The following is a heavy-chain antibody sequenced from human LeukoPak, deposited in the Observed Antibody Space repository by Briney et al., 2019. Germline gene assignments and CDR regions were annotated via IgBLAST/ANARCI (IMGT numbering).Heavy chain of an antibody. CDR1: GGSISSSSYY. J-gene: IGHJ4*02. CDR3: ARGLLCSSTSCGDY. CDR2: IYYSGST. V-gene: IGHV4-39*07. Sequence: PSETLSLTCTVSGGSISSSSYYWGWIRQPPGKGLEWIGSIYYSGSTYYNPSLKSRVTISVDTSKNQFSLKLSSVTAADTAVYYCARGLLCSSTSCGDYWGQGTLVTVSS. D-gene: IGHD2-2*01.